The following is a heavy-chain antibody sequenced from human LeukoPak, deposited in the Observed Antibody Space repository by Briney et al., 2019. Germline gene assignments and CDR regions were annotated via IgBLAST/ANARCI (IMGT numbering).Heavy chain of an antibody. CDR1: GFTFDDYA. CDR3: AKDPYGGNSGAFDI. D-gene: IGHD4-23*01. J-gene: IGHJ3*02. Sequence: GRSVSLSCVSSGFTFDDYAMHWVRQAPGKGLAGVSGISWNSGSIGYADSVKGRFTISRDNAKNSLYLQMNSLRAEDTALYYCAKDPYGGNSGAFDIWGQGTMVTVSS. CDR2: ISWNSGSI. V-gene: IGHV3-9*01.